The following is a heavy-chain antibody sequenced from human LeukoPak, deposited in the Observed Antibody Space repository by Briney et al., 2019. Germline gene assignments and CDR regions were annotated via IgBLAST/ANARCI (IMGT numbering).Heavy chain of an antibody. CDR3: ARDGVAVAGMNDAFDI. CDR1: GYTFTNYG. Sequence: GASVKVSCKASGYTFTNYGIHWVRQAPGQRLEWMGWINAGNGNTKYSQKFQGRVSITRDTSASTAYMELRSLRSDDTAVYYCARDGVAVAGMNDAFDIWGQGTMVTVSS. V-gene: IGHV1-3*01. CDR2: INAGNGNT. J-gene: IGHJ3*02. D-gene: IGHD6-19*01.